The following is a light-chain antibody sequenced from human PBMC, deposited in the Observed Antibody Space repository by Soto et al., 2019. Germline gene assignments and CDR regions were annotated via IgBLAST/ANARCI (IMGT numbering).Light chain of an antibody. CDR3: QQYNNWPLT. J-gene: IGKJ4*01. Sequence: EIVMTQSPATLSVSPGERATLSCRASQSVTTTLAWYQQKPGQAPRLLVYGASTRATGIPARFSGSGSGTEFILTISSLQSEDFAVYYCQQYNNWPLTFGGGTKV. CDR1: QSVTTT. V-gene: IGKV3-15*01. CDR2: GAS.